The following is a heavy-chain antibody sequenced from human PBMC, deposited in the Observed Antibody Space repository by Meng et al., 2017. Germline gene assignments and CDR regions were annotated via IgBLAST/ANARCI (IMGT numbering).Heavy chain of an antibody. Sequence: EVQLVLPGGGLVQSGGSLILSCTASGFTFRNYWMHWVRQAPGKGLVWVSRIKPDGTMTVYADSVKGRFTISRDNAKNTLYLQMNSLRSDDTAVYYCARSDWFDPWGQGTLVTVSS. CDR2: IKPDGTMT. CDR3: ARSDWFDP. V-gene: IGHV3-74*01. CDR1: GFTFRNYW. J-gene: IGHJ5*02.